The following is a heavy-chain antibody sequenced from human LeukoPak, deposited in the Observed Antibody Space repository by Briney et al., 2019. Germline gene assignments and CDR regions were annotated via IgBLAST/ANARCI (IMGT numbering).Heavy chain of an antibody. CDR2: ISAYNGNT. V-gene: IGHV1-18*01. CDR3: ARAGGLHSAYYYYYYMDV. CDR1: GGTFSSYA. D-gene: IGHD4-11*01. Sequence: ASVKVSCKASGGTFSSYAISWVRQAPGQGLEWMGWISAYNGNTNYAQKLQGRVTMTTDTSTSTAYMELRSLRSDDTAVYYCARAGGLHSAYYYYYYMDVWGKGTTVTVSS. J-gene: IGHJ6*03.